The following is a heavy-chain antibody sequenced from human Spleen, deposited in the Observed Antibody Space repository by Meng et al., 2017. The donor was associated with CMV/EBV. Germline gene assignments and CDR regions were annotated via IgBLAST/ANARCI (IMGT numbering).Heavy chain of an antibody. V-gene: IGHV1-2*02. CDR2: INPKSGGT. Sequence: ASVKVSCKASGYTFTGHYMHWVRQAPGQGLEWMGWINPKSGGTNYAQKFQGGVTMTRDTSISTAYMELSRLRSDDTAVYYCARGKRFSSGRDHYYGMDVWGQGTTVTVSS. CDR1: GYTFTGHY. CDR3: ARGKRFSSGRDHYYGMDV. D-gene: IGHD3-22*01. J-gene: IGHJ6*02.